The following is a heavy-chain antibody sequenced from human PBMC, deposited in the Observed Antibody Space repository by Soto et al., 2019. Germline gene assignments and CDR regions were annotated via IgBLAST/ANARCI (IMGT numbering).Heavy chain of an antibody. J-gene: IGHJ4*02. V-gene: IGHV3-30*18. CDR3: AKDRATVTTEYFDY. CDR2: ISYDGSNK. CDR1: GFTFSSYG. D-gene: IGHD4-17*01. Sequence: GGSLRLSCAASGFTFSSYGMHWVRQAPGKGLEWVAVISYDGSNKYYADSVKGRFTISRDNSKNKLYLQMNSLRAEDTAVYYCAKDRATVTTEYFDYWGQGT.